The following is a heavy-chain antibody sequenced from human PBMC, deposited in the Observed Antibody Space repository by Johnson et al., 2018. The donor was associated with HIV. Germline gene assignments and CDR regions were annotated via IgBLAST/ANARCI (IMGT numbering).Heavy chain of an antibody. Sequence: VQLVESGGGVVQPGGSLRLSCVASGFTFDDYGMSWVRQAPGKGLEWVSGINWNGGSTGYVDSVKGRFTISRDNAKNSLYLQMNSLRTEDTALYYCARTGRLFDAFDIWGQGTMVTVSS. V-gene: IGHV3-20*04. D-gene: IGHD2-21*01. J-gene: IGHJ3*02. CDR3: ARTGRLFDAFDI. CDR2: INWNGGST. CDR1: GFTFDDYG.